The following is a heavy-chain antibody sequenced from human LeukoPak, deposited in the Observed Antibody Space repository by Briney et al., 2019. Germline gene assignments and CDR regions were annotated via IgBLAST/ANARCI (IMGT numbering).Heavy chain of an antibody. V-gene: IGHV3-23*01. D-gene: IGHD3-22*01. J-gene: IGHJ4*02. Sequence: GGSLRLSCAASGFTFSSYGMSWVRQAPGKGLEWVSAISGSGGSTYYADSVKGRFTISRDNSKNTLYLQMNSLRAEDTAVYYCAKWGYYYDSSGYYFDYWGQGTLVTVSS. CDR2: ISGSGGST. CDR1: GFTFSSYG. CDR3: AKWGYYYDSSGYYFDY.